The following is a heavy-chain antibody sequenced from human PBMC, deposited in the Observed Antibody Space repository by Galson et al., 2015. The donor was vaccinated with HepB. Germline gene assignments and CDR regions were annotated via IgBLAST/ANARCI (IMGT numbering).Heavy chain of an antibody. CDR2: FDPEDGET. V-gene: IGHV1-24*01. D-gene: IGHD2-15*01. CDR3: ATADCSGGSCYSGSWFDP. J-gene: IGHJ5*02. CDR1: GYTLTELS. Sequence: SVKVSCKVSGYTLTELSMHWVRQAPGKGLEWMGGFDPEDGETIYAQKFQGRVTVTEDTSTDTAYMELSSLRSEDTAVYYCATADCSGGSCYSGSWFDPWGQGTLVTVSS.